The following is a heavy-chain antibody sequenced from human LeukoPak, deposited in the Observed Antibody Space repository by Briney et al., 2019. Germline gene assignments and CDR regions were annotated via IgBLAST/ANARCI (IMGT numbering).Heavy chain of an antibody. D-gene: IGHD1-26*01. CDR1: GFTFSSYG. Sequence: GGSLRLSCAASGFTFSSYGMHWVRQAPGKGLEWVAFIRYDGSNKYYADSVKGRFTISRDNSKSTLYLQMNSLRAEDTAVYYCARLMVGATFSDYWGQGTLVTVSS. CDR3: ARLMVGATFSDY. J-gene: IGHJ4*02. CDR2: IRYDGSNK. V-gene: IGHV3-30*02.